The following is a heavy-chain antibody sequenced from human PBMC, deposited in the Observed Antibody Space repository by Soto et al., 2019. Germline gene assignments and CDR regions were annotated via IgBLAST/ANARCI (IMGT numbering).Heavy chain of an antibody. CDR3: ARGNAPLIAVAGPFDY. Sequence: QVPLVQSGAEVKKPGASVKVSCKASGYTFTSYGITWVRQAPGQGLEWMGWISAYNGNTNYAQKLQGRVTMTTDTSTSTAYMELRSLRSDDTAVYYCARGNAPLIAVAGPFDYWGQGTLVTVSS. V-gene: IGHV1-18*01. J-gene: IGHJ4*02. CDR1: GYTFTSYG. D-gene: IGHD6-19*01. CDR2: ISAYNGNT.